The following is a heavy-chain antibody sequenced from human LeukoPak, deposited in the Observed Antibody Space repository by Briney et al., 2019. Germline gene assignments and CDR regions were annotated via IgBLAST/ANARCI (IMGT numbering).Heavy chain of an antibody. D-gene: IGHD3-10*01. CDR1: RFSLSSSEMC. CDR2: IDWDDDK. Sequence: SGPALVKPTQTLTLPCSFSRFSLSSSEMCVSWIRQPPGKALEWLERIDWDDDKYYTTSLRSRLTISKDTSKNHVVLTMTNMDPADTATYYCARITMVRGVIVIFDFWGQGTLVTVST. J-gene: IGHJ4*02. CDR3: ARITMVRGVIVIFDF. V-gene: IGHV2-70*11.